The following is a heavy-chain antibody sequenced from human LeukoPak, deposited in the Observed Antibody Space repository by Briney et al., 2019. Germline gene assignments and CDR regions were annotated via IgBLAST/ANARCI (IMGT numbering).Heavy chain of an antibody. Sequence: SQTLSLTCAVYGGSFSGYYWSWIRQPPGKGLEWIGEINHSGSTNYNPSLKSRVTISVDTSKNQFSLKLSSVTAADTAVYYCARNSFYYSRTDWGQGTLVTVSS. V-gene: IGHV4-34*01. CDR1: GGSFSGYY. CDR3: ARNSFYYSRTD. D-gene: IGHD3-22*01. J-gene: IGHJ4*02. CDR2: INHSGST.